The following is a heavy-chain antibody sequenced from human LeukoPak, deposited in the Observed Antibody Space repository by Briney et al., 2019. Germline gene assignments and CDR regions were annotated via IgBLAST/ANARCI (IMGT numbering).Heavy chain of an antibody. D-gene: IGHD3-22*01. V-gene: IGHV4-59*01. CDR2: IYYRGST. CDR1: RGSINGYF. CDR3: ARADYDTSAYYFTFDY. Sequence: SETLSLTCTGSRGSINGYFWSWIQQPPHKELDGIGFIYYRGSTNYNPSLKSRVTISVDTSKNQFSLKLSSVTAADTAVYYCARADYDTSAYYFTFDYWGQGTLVTVSS. J-gene: IGHJ4*02.